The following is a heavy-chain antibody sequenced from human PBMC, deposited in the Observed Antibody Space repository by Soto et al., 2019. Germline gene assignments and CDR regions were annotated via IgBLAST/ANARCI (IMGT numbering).Heavy chain of an antibody. CDR2: ISHDGSAR. V-gene: IGHV3-30*03. CDR3: PIGTAMDYQWFDP. CDR1: GFTFSGYG. D-gene: IGHD5-18*01. J-gene: IGHJ5*02. Sequence: QVELVESGGGVVQPGRSLRLSCEASGFTFSGYGMHWVRQAPGKGLERVAAISHDGSARYYADSVKGRFTISRDNSKNTLYLQMTSLTSVDTAIYYCPIGTAMDYQWFDPWGQGTLVTVSS.